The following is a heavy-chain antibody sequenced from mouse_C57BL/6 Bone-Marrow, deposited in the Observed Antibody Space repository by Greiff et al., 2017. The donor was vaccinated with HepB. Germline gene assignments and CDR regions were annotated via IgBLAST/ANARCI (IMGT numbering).Heavy chain of an antibody. CDR3: ARHGHFDY. V-gene: IGHV5-12*01. CDR2: ISNGGGST. CDR1: GFTFSDYY. Sequence: EVQVVESGGGLVQPGGSLKLSCAASGFTFSDYYMYWVRQTPEKGLEWVAYISNGGGSTYYPDTVKGRFTISRDNAKNTLYLQMSRLKSEDTAMYYCARHGHFDYWGQGTTLTVSS. J-gene: IGHJ2*01.